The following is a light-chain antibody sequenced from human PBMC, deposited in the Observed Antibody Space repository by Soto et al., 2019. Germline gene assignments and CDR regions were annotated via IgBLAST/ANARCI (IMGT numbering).Light chain of an antibody. CDR2: GNS. V-gene: IGLV1-40*01. Sequence: QLVLTQPPSVSGAPGQRVTISCTGSSSNIGAGYDVHWYQQLPGTAPKLLIYGNSNRPSGVPDRFSGSKSGTSASLAITGLQAEDEADYYCQSHDSSLSGYVFGGGTQLTVL. J-gene: IGLJ7*01. CDR1: SSNIGAGYD. CDR3: QSHDSSLSGYV.